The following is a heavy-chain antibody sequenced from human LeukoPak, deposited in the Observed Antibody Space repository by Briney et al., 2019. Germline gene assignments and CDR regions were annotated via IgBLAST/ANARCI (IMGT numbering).Heavy chain of an antibody. J-gene: IGHJ4*02. CDR2: ISSSSSTI. V-gene: IGHV3-48*01. CDR1: GFTFSSYS. D-gene: IGHD3-3*01. CDR3: ASLFWGGYYVFDY. Sequence: PGGSLRLSCAASGFTFSSYSMNWVRQAPGKGLEWVSYISSSSSTIYYADSVKGRFTISRDNAKNSLYLQMNSLRAGDTAVYYCASLFWGGYYVFDYWGQGTLVTVSS.